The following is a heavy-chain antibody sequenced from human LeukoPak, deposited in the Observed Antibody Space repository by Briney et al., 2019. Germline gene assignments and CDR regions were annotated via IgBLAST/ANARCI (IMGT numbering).Heavy chain of an antibody. D-gene: IGHD4-17*01. V-gene: IGHV4-30-4*02. J-gene: IGHJ4*02. CDR2: IYYSGTT. CDR1: GDSISSGDYY. CDR3: ARELLTTVTTHFDY. Sequence: SETLSLTCTVSGDSISSGDYYWSWVRQPPGKGLEWIGFIYYSGTTYYNPSLKSRITISIDTSKNQFSLKLTSVTAADTAVYYCARELLTTVTTHFDYWGQGTLVTVSS.